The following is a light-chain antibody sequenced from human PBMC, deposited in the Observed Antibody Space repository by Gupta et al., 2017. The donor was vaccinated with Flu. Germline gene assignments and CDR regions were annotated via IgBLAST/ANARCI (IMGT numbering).Light chain of an antibody. J-gene: IGKJ2*01. CDR2: DAS. V-gene: IGKV3-15*01. CDR3: KQYRNWPQT. Sequence: GERATLYGRHSEFISSNLDWYQQRPGQAPRRLNFDASTRATGIPARFSGRGYGTEFTLTISNLQSEDVAVYYCKQYRNWPQTFGQGTRLEIK. CDR1: EFISSN.